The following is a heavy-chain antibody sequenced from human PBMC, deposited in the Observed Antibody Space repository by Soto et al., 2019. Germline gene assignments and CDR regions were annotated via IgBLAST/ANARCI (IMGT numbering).Heavy chain of an antibody. CDR3: ARDDVLCDGGRCYGVPLDV. Sequence: EVQLVESGGGLVQPGGSLRLSCAASGFTVSSKYMSWVRQAPGKGLEWVSLIQSGGPTYYADSVKGRFTISRDTSENTGHLQMDSLRADDTAVSYCARDDVLCDGGRCYGVPLDVWGKGTKVNVAS. D-gene: IGHD2-15*01. CDR1: GFTVSSKY. V-gene: IGHV3-66*01. J-gene: IGHJ6*04. CDR2: IQSGGPT.